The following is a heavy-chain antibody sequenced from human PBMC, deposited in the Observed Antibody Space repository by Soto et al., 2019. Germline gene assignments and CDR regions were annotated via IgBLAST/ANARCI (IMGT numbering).Heavy chain of an antibody. V-gene: IGHV1-24*01. CDR2: FDPEDGET. J-gene: IGHJ3*02. CDR1: GYTLTELS. D-gene: IGHD1-26*01. Sequence: ASVKVSCKVSGYTLTELSMHWVRQAPGKGLEWMGGFDPEDGETIYAQKFQGRVTMTEDTSTDTAYMELSRLRSEDTAVYYCATPFEGGSYGGFDIWGQGTMVTVSS. CDR3: ATPFEGGSYGGFDI.